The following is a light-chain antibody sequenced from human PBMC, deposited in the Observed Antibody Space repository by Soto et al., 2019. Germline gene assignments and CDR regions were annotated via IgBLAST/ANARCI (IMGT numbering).Light chain of an antibody. J-gene: IGKJ1*01. CDR1: QSISSY. V-gene: IGKV1-39*01. Sequence: DIQMTQSPSSLSASVGDRVTITCRASQSISSYLNWYQQKPGKAPKLLIYAASSLQSGVPSRFSGSGSGTDFTLTISSLQPEDFAVYYCQQCGVSPWTFGQGTKVEI. CDR3: QQCGVSPWT. CDR2: AAS.